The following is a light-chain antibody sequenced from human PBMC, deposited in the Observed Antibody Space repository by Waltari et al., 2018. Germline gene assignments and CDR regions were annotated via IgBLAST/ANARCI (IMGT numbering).Light chain of an antibody. Sequence: DIQMTQSPSSLSASVGDSVTIACRASQGISRYLNWYQQKPGQAPKLLIYAASSLQSGVPSRFSGSGFGTDFTLTINSLQPEDFAIYYCQQTYSNFRTFGQGTKVDVK. V-gene: IGKV1-39*01. CDR2: AAS. CDR3: QQTYSNFRT. J-gene: IGKJ1*01. CDR1: QGISRY.